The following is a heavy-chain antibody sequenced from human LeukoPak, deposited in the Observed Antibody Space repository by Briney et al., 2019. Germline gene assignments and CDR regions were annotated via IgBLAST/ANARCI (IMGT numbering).Heavy chain of an antibody. J-gene: IGHJ4*02. CDR1: GYSISSGYY. CDR2: ISHSGST. D-gene: IGHD3-22*01. V-gene: IGHV4-38-2*01. CDR3: ARHPGSSGYYIGY. Sequence: SETLSLTCAVSGYSISSGYYWGWIRQPPGKGLEWIGSISHSGSTFYNPSLKSRVTISVDTSKNQFSLKLSSVTAADTAVYYCARHPGSSGYYIGYWGQGTLVTVSS.